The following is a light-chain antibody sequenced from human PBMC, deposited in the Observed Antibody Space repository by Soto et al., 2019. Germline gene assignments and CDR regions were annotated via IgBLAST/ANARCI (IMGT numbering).Light chain of an antibody. J-gene: IGLJ3*02. CDR3: CSYASSSTFV. CDR1: SSDVGSYNL. CDR2: EVT. V-gene: IGLV2-23*02. Sequence: QCALTQPASVSGSPGQSITISCTGTSSDVGSYNLVSWYQQHPGKAPKVMIYEVTKRPSGVSNRFSGSKSGNTASLTISGLQAEDEADYYCCSYASSSTFVFGGGTKVTVL.